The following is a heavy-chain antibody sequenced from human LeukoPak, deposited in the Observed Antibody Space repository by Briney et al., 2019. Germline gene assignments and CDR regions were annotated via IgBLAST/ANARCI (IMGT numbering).Heavy chain of an antibody. D-gene: IGHD5-18*01. CDR1: GFTFSSYA. Sequence: PGGSLRLSCAASGFTFSSYAMSWVRQAPGKGLEWVSAISGSGDSTYYADSVKGRFTTSRDNSKNTLYLQMNSLRAEDTAVYYCAKGGGYSYGFHYFDYWGQGTLVTVSS. CDR2: ISGSGDST. J-gene: IGHJ4*02. V-gene: IGHV3-23*01. CDR3: AKGGGYSYGFHYFDY.